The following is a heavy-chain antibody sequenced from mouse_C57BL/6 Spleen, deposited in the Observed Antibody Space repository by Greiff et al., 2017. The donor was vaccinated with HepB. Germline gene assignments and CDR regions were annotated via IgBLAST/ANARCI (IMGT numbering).Heavy chain of an antibody. J-gene: IGHJ1*03. Sequence: VQLQQSGAELVRPGASVKLSCKASGYTFTDYYINCVKQRPGQGLEWIARIYPGSGNTYYNEKFKGKATLTAEKSSSTAYMQLSSLTSEDSAVYFCARAITTVEGLDVWGTGTTVTVSS. CDR2: IYPGSGNT. V-gene: IGHV1-76*01. CDR1: GYTFTDYY. CDR3: ARAITTVEGLDV. D-gene: IGHD1-1*01.